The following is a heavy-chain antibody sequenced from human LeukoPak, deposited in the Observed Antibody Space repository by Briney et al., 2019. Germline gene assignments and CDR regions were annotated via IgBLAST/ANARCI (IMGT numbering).Heavy chain of an antibody. Sequence: GGSLRLSCAATGFFFSSSGLHWVRQPPGKRLEWVSIISYDGSNRYYADSVKGRFAISRDNSKTTLYLQMNCLRAEGTSVFFFKQKTAYEILSDYYLSGMDVWGQGTTVTVSS. V-gene: IGHV3-30*03. CDR3: KQKTAYEILSDYYLSGMDV. CDR2: ISYDGSNR. J-gene: IGHJ6*02. D-gene: IGHD3-9*01. CDR1: GFFFSSSG.